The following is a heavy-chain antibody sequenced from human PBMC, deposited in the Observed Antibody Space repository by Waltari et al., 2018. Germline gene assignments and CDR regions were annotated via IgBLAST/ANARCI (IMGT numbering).Heavy chain of an antibody. CDR1: GGSIDSGSYY. Sequence: QVQLQESGPGLVKPSQTLSLTCPVSGGSIDSGSYYWSWIRQPAGKGLEWIGRIYTSGSTNYNPSLKSRVTISVDTSKNQFSLNLSSVTAADTAVYYCARGPLLSKVDYWGQGTLVTVSS. CDR2: IYTSGST. V-gene: IGHV4-61*02. D-gene: IGHD1-26*01. CDR3: ARGPLLSKVDY. J-gene: IGHJ4*02.